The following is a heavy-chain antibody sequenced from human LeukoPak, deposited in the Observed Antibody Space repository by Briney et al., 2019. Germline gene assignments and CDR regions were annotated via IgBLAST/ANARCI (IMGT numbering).Heavy chain of an antibody. CDR1: GFTFSSYA. CDR2: ISYDGSNK. J-gene: IGHJ4*02. D-gene: IGHD6-19*01. V-gene: IGHV3-30-3*01. CDR3: AREIGGIAVAGLFDY. Sequence: GGSLRLSCAASGFTFSSYAMHWVRQAPGKGLEWVAVISYDGSNKYYADSVKGRFTISRDNSKNTLYLQMNSLRAEDTAVYYCAREIGGIAVAGLFDYWGQGTLVTVSS.